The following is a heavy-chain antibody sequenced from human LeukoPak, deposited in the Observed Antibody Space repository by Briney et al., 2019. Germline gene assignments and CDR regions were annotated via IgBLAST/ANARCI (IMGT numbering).Heavy chain of an antibody. V-gene: IGHV4-4*07. CDR1: GGSISSYY. D-gene: IGHD3-22*01. J-gene: IGHJ4*02. Sequence: SETLSLTCTVSGGSISSYYWSWIRLPAGKGLEWIGRIYSSGSTNYLPSLQSRVSMSVDTSKNQFSLQLSSVTAADTAVYYCARGSSGSLPFDYWGQGTLVTVSS. CDR2: IYSSGST. CDR3: ARGSSGSLPFDY.